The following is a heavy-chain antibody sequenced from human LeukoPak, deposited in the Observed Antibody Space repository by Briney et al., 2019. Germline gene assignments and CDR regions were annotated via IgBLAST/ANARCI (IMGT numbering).Heavy chain of an antibody. D-gene: IGHD5-18*01. J-gene: IGHJ4*02. CDR2: LSYTGST. CDR3: ARALNEHSYAFDS. V-gene: IGHV4-30-4*01. CDR1: GGSISSGEYY. Sequence: PSETLSLTCTVSGGSISSGEYYWSWIRQPPGKGLEWIGYLSYTGSTYYNPSLKSRVSISVDTSKNQFSLKLMSVTAADTAVYHCARALNEHSYAFDSWGQGTLVTVSS.